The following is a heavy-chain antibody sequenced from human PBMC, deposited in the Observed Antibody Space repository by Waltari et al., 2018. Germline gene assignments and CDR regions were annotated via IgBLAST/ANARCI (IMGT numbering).Heavy chain of an antibody. V-gene: IGHV1-2*02. D-gene: IGHD7-27*01. Sequence: QVQLVQSGAEVKKPGASVKVSCKASGYTFTGYYMHWVRQAPGQGLEWRGRVNPTSSGTNYAQKFQGRGTMPRETSISTAYMELSRLRSDDTAVYYCARGGPNWGSGFEGGDYWGQGTLVTVSS. J-gene: IGHJ4*02. CDR1: GYTFTGYY. CDR3: ARGGPNWGSGFEGGDY. CDR2: VNPTSSGT.